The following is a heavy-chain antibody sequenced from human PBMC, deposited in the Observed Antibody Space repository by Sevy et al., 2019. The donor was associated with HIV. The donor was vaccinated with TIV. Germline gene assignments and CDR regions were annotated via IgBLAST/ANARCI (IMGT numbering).Heavy chain of an antibody. CDR3: ATPRRYYDFCSGYPPFDY. Sequence: ASVKVSCQASGGTFSNYAINWVRQAPGQGLEWMGGTIPIFGTTYYAKRFQGRVTITADDSTTTVYMELSSLRSDDTAVYYCATPRRYYDFCSGYPPFDYWGQGTQVTVSS. J-gene: IGHJ4*02. CDR2: TIPIFGTT. V-gene: IGHV1-69*13. CDR1: GGTFSNYA. D-gene: IGHD3-3*01.